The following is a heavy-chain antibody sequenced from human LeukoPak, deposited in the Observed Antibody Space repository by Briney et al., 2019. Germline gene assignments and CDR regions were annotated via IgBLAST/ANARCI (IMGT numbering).Heavy chain of an antibody. CDR2: IYHSGST. Sequence: PSETLSLTCAVSGGSISSSNWWSWVRQPPGKGLEWIGEIYHSGSTNYNPSLKSRVTISVDKSKNQFSLKLSSVTAADTAVYYCASSIAAAAWFDPWGQGTLVTVSS. D-gene: IGHD6-13*01. CDR1: GGSISSSNW. V-gene: IGHV4-4*02. CDR3: ASSIAAAAWFDP. J-gene: IGHJ5*02.